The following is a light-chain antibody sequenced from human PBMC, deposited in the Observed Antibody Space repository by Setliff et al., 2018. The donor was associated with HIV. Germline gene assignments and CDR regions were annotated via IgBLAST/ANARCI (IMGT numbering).Light chain of an antibody. Sequence: ALPQPASVSGSPGQPITISCTGTSSDIGSSNFVSWYQQHPGKAPKVMIYNVDKRPSGVSNRFSGSKSGNTASLTISGLQTEDEADYYCSSYSINNLYVFATGTKV. CDR2: NVD. CDR3: SSYSINNLYV. J-gene: IGLJ1*01. CDR1: SSDIGSSNF. V-gene: IGLV2-14*03.